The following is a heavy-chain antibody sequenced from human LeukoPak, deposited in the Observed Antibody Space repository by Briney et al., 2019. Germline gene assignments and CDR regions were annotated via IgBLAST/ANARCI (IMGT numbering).Heavy chain of an antibody. J-gene: IGHJ4*02. CDR3: AREGEMATITH. Sequence: ASVKVSCKASGYTFTGYYMHWVRQAPGQGLEWMGIINPSGGSTSYAQKFQGRVTMTRDMSTSTVYMELSSLRSEDTAVYYCAREGEMATITHWGQGTLVTVSS. CDR2: INPSGGST. D-gene: IGHD5-24*01. V-gene: IGHV1-46*01. CDR1: GYTFTGYY.